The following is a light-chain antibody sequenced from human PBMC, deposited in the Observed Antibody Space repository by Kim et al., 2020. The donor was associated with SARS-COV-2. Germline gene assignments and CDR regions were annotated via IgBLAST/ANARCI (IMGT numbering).Light chain of an antibody. V-gene: IGKV3-20*01. CDR3: QQYGVAPPYT. Sequence: SPGARSTLSCRTRQGVCSHFLAWYQQRPGQAPRLLIYSVSTRATGIPDRFSGSGSGTDFTLTISRLEPEDFAVYYCQQYGVAPPYTFGQGTKLEI. CDR2: SVS. CDR1: QGVCSHF. J-gene: IGKJ2*01.